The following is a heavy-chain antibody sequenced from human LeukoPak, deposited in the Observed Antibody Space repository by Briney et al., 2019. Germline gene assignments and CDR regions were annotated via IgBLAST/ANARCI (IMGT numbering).Heavy chain of an antibody. CDR2: INHSGSM. V-gene: IGHV4-34*01. CDR1: GGSFSGYY. Sequence: PSETLSLTCAVYGGSFSGYYWSWIRQPPGKGLEWIGEINHSGSMNYNPSLKSRVTISVDTSKNQFSLKLTSVTAAGTAVYYCARAIVLTMDVWGKGTTVTVSS. D-gene: IGHD2-8*01. J-gene: IGHJ6*04. CDR3: ARAIVLTMDV.